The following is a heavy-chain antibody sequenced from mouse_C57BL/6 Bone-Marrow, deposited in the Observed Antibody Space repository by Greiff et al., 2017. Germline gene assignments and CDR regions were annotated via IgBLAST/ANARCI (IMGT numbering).Heavy chain of an antibody. V-gene: IGHV1-64*01. Sequence: QVQLQQPGAELVKPGASVKLSCKASGYTFTSYWMHWVKQRPGQGLEWIGRIHPNSGSTNYNEKFKSKATLTVDKSSSTAYMQLSSLTSEDSAVYYCALWIRRGFDYWGQGTTLTVSS. CDR3: ALWIRRGFDY. D-gene: IGHD2-2*01. J-gene: IGHJ2*01. CDR1: GYTFTSYW. CDR2: IHPNSGST.